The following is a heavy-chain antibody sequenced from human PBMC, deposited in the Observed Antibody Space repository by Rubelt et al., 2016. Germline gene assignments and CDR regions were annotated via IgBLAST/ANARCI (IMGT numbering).Heavy chain of an antibody. D-gene: IGHD6-13*01. CDR1: GGSFSGYY. V-gene: IGHV4-34*01. CDR2: INHSGST. J-gene: IGHJ4*02. Sequence: QVQLQQWGAGLLKPSETLSLTCAVYGGSFSGYYWSWIRQPPGKGLEWIGEINHSGSTNYNPSLTGGVPRSEERSRNQFSRKVSAVTAADTAVYYCARARSSRAGFDYWGQGTLVTVSS. CDR3: ARARSSRAGFDY.